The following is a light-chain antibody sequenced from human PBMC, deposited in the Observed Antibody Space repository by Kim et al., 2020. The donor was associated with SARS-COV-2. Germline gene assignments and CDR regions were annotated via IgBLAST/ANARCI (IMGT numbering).Light chain of an antibody. CDR3: HQYNDWPPGDT. Sequence: SPGEMAALSCRASQSVSNNLAWYQHKPGQPPRLLIYGASTRATGVPDRFSGSGSGTDFTLTVSSLQSEDFAIYYCHQYNDWPPGDTFGQGTKLEI. CDR2: GAS. CDR1: QSVSNN. J-gene: IGKJ2*01. V-gene: IGKV3-15*01.